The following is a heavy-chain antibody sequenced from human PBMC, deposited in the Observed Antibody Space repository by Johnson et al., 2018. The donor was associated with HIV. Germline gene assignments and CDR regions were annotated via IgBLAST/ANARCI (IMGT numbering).Heavy chain of an antibody. CDR1: GFTFSSYA. CDR2: ISGSGGST. D-gene: IGHD3-22*01. Sequence: VQLVESGGGLVQPGGSLRLSCAASGFTFSSYAMSWVRQAPGKGLEWVSAISGSGGSTYYADPVKGRFTISRDNSKNTLYLQMNSLRAEDTAVYYCAKDRTMIVVVTIDAFDIWGQGTMVTVSS. V-gene: IGHV3-23*04. CDR3: AKDRTMIVVVTIDAFDI. J-gene: IGHJ3*02.